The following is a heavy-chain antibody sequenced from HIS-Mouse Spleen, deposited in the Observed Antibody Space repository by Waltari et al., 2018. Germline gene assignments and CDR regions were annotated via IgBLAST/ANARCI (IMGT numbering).Heavy chain of an antibody. CDR2: IISSSSYI. Sequence: EVQLVESGGGLVKPGGSLRLSCAASGFTFSSYSMNWVRQAPGKGLGWVSSIISSSSYIYYADSVNGRFTISRDNAKNSLYLQMNSLRAEDTAVYYCASLYYDILTGYYRDYWGQGTLVTVSS. J-gene: IGHJ4*02. D-gene: IGHD3-9*01. CDR3: ASLYYDILTGYYRDY. CDR1: GFTFSSYS. V-gene: IGHV3-21*01.